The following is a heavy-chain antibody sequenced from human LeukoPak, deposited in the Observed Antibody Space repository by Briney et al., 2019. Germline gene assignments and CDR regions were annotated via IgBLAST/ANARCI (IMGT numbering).Heavy chain of an antibody. CDR2: IKQDGSEK. CDR3: AREGYNWNDGSIDY. J-gene: IGHJ4*02. D-gene: IGHD1-1*01. V-gene: IGHV3-7*01. CDR1: GFTFSSYW. Sequence: PGGSLRLSCAASGFTFSSYWMSWVRQAPGKGLEWVANIKQDGSEKYYVDSVKGRFTISRDNAKNSLYLQMNSLRAEDTAVYYCAREGYNWNDGSIDYWGQGTLVTVSS.